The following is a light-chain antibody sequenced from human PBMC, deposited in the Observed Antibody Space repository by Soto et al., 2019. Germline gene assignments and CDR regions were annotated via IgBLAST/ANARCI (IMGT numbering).Light chain of an antibody. CDR2: DAS. CDR1: SSDVGGYNY. Sequence: QSALTQPRSVSGSPGQSVTISCTGTSSDVGGYNYVSWYQQHPGKAPKLMIYDASKRPSGVPDRFSGSKSGNTASLTISGIQAEDEADYYCCSYAGSYTYVFGTGTKLTVL. V-gene: IGLV2-11*01. J-gene: IGLJ1*01. CDR3: CSYAGSYTYV.